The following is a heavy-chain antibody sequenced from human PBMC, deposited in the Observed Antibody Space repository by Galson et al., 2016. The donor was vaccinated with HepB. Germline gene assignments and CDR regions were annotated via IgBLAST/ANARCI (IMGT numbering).Heavy chain of an antibody. Sequence: SVKVSCKVSGYTLTELSMHWVRQAPGGGLEWMGGFDPEEAEIIYAQKFQGRLSMTEDTSTNTAYMELSSLTSEGTAMYYCTTDLKPDYDVLTGPLDYWGQGTLVSVSS. CDR2: FDPEEAEI. J-gene: IGHJ4*02. D-gene: IGHD3-9*01. CDR3: TTDLKPDYDVLTGPLDY. CDR1: GYTLTELS. V-gene: IGHV1-24*01.